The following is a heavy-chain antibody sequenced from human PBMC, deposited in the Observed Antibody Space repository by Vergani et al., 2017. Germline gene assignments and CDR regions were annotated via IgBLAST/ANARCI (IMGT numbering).Heavy chain of an antibody. CDR2: INHSGST. J-gene: IGHJ4*02. D-gene: IGHD5-12*01. CDR1: GGSFSGYY. Sequence: QVQLQQRGAGLLKPSETLSLTCAVYGGSFSGYYWSWIRHPPGKGLAWIGEINHSGSTNYNPSLKSRVTISVDTSTNQFSLKLSSVTAAAAAMYYCARGVDVTKYLDYWGQGTLVTVSA. V-gene: IGHV4-34*01. CDR3: ARGVDVTKYLDY.